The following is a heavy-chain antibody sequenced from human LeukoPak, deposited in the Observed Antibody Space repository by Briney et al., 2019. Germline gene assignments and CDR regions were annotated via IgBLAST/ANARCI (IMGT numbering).Heavy chain of an antibody. V-gene: IGHV3-21*01. J-gene: IGHJ4*02. CDR3: ARVAGYCDSTSNCYSDY. D-gene: IGHD2-2*01. CDR1: GFTFNIYT. Sequence: KPGGSLRLSCAASGFTFNIYTINWVRQAPGKGLEWVSSINSRGTNIYYADSLKGRFTVSRDNAKNSLFLQMNSLRAEDTAVYYCARVAGYCDSTSNCYSDYWGQGTLVTVSS. CDR2: INSRGTNI.